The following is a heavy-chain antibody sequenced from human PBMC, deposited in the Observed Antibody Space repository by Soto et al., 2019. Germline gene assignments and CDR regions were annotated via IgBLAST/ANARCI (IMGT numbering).Heavy chain of an antibody. J-gene: IGHJ5*02. CDR3: AREGYDILTGYPNWFDP. D-gene: IGHD3-9*01. CDR1: GGSISSYY. Sequence: SETLSHTCTVSGGSISSYYWIWIRQPPGKGLEWIGYIYYSGSTNYNPSLKSRVTISVDTSKNQFSLKLSSVTAADTAVYYCAREGYDILTGYPNWFDPWGQGTLVTVSS. V-gene: IGHV4-59*01. CDR2: IYYSGST.